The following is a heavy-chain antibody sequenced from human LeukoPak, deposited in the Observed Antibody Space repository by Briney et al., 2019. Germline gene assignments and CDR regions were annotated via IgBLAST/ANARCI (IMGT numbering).Heavy chain of an antibody. CDR3: ARDNRAGYSSSWSLGN. CDR2: ISSSSSII. Sequence: PGGSLRLSCAASGFTFSSYWMHWVRQAPGKGLEWVSYISSSSSIIYYADSVKGRFTISRDNAKNSLYLQMNSLRAEDTAVYYCARDNRAGYSSSWSLGNWGQGTLVTVSS. D-gene: IGHD6-13*01. CDR1: GFTFSSYW. V-gene: IGHV3-48*04. J-gene: IGHJ4*02.